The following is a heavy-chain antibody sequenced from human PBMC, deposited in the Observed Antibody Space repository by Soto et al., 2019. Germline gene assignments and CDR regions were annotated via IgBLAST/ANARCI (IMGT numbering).Heavy chain of an antibody. V-gene: IGHV3-23*01. J-gene: IGHJ4*02. CDR3: AKSYGVAAAGTAFLRITSGGGYFDY. CDR2: ISGSGGST. Sequence: PGGSLRLSCAASGFTFSSYAMSWVRQAPGKGLEWVSAISGSGGSTYYADSVKGRFTISRDNSKNTLYLQMNSLRAEDTAVYYCAKSYGVAAAGTAFLRITSGGGYFDYWGQGTLVTVSS. D-gene: IGHD6-13*01. CDR1: GFTFSSYA.